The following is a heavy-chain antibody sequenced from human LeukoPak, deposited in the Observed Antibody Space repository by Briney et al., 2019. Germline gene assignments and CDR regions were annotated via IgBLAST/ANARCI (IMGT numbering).Heavy chain of an antibody. CDR2: ISHDGSNK. D-gene: IGHD4-17*01. CDR1: GFTFSNYG. Sequence: PGRSLRLSCAASGFTFSNYGMLWVRQAPGKGLEWVAVISHDGSNKYYADSVKGPFTISRDNSKNTLYLQMDSLRPEDTAVYYCAKGFGYGDYGLDYWGQGTLVTVSS. J-gene: IGHJ4*02. V-gene: IGHV3-30*18. CDR3: AKGFGYGDYGLDY.